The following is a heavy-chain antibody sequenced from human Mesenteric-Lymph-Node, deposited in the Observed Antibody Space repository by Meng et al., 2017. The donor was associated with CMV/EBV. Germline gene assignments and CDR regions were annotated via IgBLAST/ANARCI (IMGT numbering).Heavy chain of an antibody. CDR1: GYTFTGYY. J-gene: IGHJ6*02. CDR2: INPNSGGT. Sequence: ASVKVSCKASGYTFTGYYMHWVRQAPGQGLEWMGWINPNSGGTNYAQKFQGRVTMTRDTSTSTAYMDLSRLRSDDTAVYYCAGDAIGQQRVSYYFYSMDVWGQGTTVTVSS. D-gene: IGHD6-13*01. CDR3: AGDAIGQQRVSYYFYSMDV. V-gene: IGHV1-2*02.